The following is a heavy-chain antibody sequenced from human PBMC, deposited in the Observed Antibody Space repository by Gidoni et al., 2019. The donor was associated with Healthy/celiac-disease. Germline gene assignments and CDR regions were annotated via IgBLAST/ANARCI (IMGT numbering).Heavy chain of an antibody. J-gene: IGHJ6*02. CDR3: AKAYYDILTGYPSNYYYYYGMDV. Sequence: VQPGGSLRLSCAASGFTFSSYAMSWVRQAPGKGLEWVSAISGSGGSTYYADSVKGRFTISRDNSKNTLDLQMNSLRAEDTAVYYCAKAYYDILTGYPSNYYYYYGMDVWGQGTTVTVSS. CDR1: GFTFSSYA. V-gene: IGHV3-23*01. CDR2: ISGSGGST. D-gene: IGHD3-9*01.